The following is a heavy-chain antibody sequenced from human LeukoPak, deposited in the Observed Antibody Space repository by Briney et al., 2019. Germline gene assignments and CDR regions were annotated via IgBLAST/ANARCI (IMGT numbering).Heavy chain of an antibody. CDR3: ARSYCSSTSCYYFDY. CDR2: IYPGDSDT. V-gene: IGHV5-51*01. CDR1: GYSFTSYW. Sequence: GESLQISCKGSGYSFTSYWIGWVRQMPGKGLEWMGIIYPGDSDTRYSPSFQGQVTISADKSISTAYLQWSSLKASDTAMYYCARSYCSSTSCYYFDYWGQGTLVTVSS. D-gene: IGHD2-2*01. J-gene: IGHJ4*02.